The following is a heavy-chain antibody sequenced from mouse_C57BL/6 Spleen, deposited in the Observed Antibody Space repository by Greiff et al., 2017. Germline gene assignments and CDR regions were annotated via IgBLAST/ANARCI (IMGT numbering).Heavy chain of an antibody. Sequence: QVHVKQSGPELVKPGASVKISCKASGYSFTSYYIHWVKQRPGQGLEWIGWIYPRSGNTKYNETFKGKATLTAATSSSTAYMQLSSLTSKDAAVYNCARYSYYVGGSYYAMDYWGQGTSVTVSS. J-gene: IGHJ4*01. CDR1: GYSFTSYY. CDR3: ARYSYYVGGSYYAMDY. CDR2: IYPRSGNT. D-gene: IGHD1-1*01. V-gene: IGHV1-66*01.